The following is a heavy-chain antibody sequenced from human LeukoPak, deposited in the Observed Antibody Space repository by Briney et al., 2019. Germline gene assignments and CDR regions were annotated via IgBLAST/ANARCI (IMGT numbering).Heavy chain of an antibody. D-gene: IGHD6-13*01. CDR3: ARDSTLAAAGTGNFDY. CDR2: IYDRGTT. Sequence: PSETLSLTCTVSGDSLGTYFWHWIRQPPGKGLEWMGYIYDRGTTAYNPSLKSRVTMSVDTSTKQFSLKLTSVTPADTAVYYCARDSTLAAAGTGNFDYWGQGTLVTVSS. J-gene: IGHJ4*02. CDR1: GDSLGTYF. V-gene: IGHV4-59*01.